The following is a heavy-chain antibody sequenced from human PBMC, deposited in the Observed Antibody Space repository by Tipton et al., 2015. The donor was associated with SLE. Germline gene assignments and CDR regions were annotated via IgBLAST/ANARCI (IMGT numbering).Heavy chain of an antibody. J-gene: IGHJ4*02. CDR2: IYYSGST. D-gene: IGHD3-16*01. CDR3: AWKISVPAWGDYFDY. Sequence: TLSLTCTVSGGPISSSSYYWGWIRQPPGKGLEWIGSIYYSGSTYYNPSLKSRVTISVDTSKNQFSLKLSSVTAADTAVYYCAWKISVPAWGDYFDYWGLGTRVIVSS. CDR1: GGPISSSSYY. V-gene: IGHV4-39*07.